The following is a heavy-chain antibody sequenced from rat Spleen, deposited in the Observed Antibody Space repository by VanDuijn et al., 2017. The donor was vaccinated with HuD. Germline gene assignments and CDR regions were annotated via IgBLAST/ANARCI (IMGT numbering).Heavy chain of an antibody. Sequence: EVQLLESGGGLVQPGRSLQLSCVASGFTFNNYWMTCIRQAPGKGLEWVASITNTGPSTYYPDSVKGRFTISRDNAKTTLYLQMNSLRSEDTATYYCTARFDWFAYWGQGTLLTVSS. V-gene: IGHV5-31*01. CDR3: TARFDWFAY. CDR1: GFTFNNYW. CDR2: ITNTGPST. J-gene: IGHJ3*01.